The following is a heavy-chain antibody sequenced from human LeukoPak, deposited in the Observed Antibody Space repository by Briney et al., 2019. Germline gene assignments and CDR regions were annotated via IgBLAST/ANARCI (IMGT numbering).Heavy chain of an antibody. J-gene: IGHJ4*02. CDR2: IKQDGSEK. CDR1: GFTFSSYW. D-gene: IGHD6-13*01. CDR3: ARGHNSNWDHCFDN. Sequence: ARSLRLSCAASGFTFSSYWMNWVRQAPGKGLEWVANIKQDGSEKHYVDSANGRFTISRDNARNSLYLQVNNLRAEDTAIYYCARGHNSNWDHCFDNWGQGTLVTVSS. V-gene: IGHV3-7*01.